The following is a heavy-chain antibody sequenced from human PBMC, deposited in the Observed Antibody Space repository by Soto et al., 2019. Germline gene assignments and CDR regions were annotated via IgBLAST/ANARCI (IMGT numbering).Heavy chain of an antibody. CDR3: ARDGRRGYDMDV. J-gene: IGHJ6*02. D-gene: IGHD3-10*01. CDR2: INPSGTI. CDR1: GFIFITYG. Sequence: GGSLRLSCAASGFIFITYGFDWVRQAPGKGLEWVSYINPSGTIYYADSVKGRFTISKDNAKNSLSLQMNSLRDEDTAVYYCARDGRRGYDMDVWGQGTTVTVSS. V-gene: IGHV3-48*02.